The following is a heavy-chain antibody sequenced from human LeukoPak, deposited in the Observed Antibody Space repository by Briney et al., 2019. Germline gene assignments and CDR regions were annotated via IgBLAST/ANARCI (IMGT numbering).Heavy chain of an antibody. CDR3: ARGVPYSSGHGDFDY. D-gene: IGHD6-19*01. CDR2: VYYSGGT. Sequence: PSETLSLTCTVSGDSISSRGYYWGWVRQPPGKGLEWIVSVYYSGGTYSTPSLKSRVTISVDTSNNQFSLKLSSVTAAGTAVYYCARGVPYSSGHGDFDYWGRGTLVTVSS. V-gene: IGHV4-39*01. CDR1: GDSISSRGYY. J-gene: IGHJ4*02.